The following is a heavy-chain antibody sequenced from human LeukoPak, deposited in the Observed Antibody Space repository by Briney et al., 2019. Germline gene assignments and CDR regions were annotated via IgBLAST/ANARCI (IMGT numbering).Heavy chain of an antibody. Sequence: SVKVSCKASGGTFISYAISWVRQAPGQGLEWMGGIIPIFGTANYAQKFQGRVTITADESTSTAYMELSSLRSEDTAVYYCARDRYYDFWSGYYHHDAFDIWGQGTMVTVSS. D-gene: IGHD3-3*01. CDR3: ARDRYYDFWSGYYHHDAFDI. V-gene: IGHV1-69*01. J-gene: IGHJ3*02. CDR2: IIPIFGTA. CDR1: GGTFISYA.